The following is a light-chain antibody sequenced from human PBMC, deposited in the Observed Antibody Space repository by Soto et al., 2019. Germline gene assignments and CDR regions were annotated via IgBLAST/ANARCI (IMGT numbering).Light chain of an antibody. CDR2: AAS. Sequence: IQLTQSPSSLSASVGDRVTITCRASQGISIHLVWYQKKPGKAPKLLIHAASTLQGGVPSRFSGSGSGTDFTITISSLQPEDFATDYCQRFNAFPHTFGHGTKVDVK. CDR3: QRFNAFPHT. V-gene: IGKV1-9*01. CDR1: QGISIH. J-gene: IGKJ3*01.